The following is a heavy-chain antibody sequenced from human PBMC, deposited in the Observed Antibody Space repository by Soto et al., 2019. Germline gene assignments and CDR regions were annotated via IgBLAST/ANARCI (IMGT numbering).Heavy chain of an antibody. D-gene: IGHD3-22*01. V-gene: IGHV4-59*01. Sequence: SETLSLTCTVSGGTISSYYWSWIRQPPGKGLEWIGYIYYSGSTNYNPSLKSRVTISVDTSKNQFSLKLSSVTAADTAVYYCAGGWWLLPYFDYWGQGTLVTVSS. CDR2: IYYSGST. J-gene: IGHJ4*02. CDR1: GGTISSYY. CDR3: AGGWWLLPYFDY.